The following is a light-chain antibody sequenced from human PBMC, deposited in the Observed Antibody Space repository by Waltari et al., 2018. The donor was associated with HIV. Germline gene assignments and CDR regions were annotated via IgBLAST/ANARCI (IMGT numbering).Light chain of an antibody. V-gene: IGLV2-14*02. CDR1: SSAVGTSNL. CDR3: NSHTTSSTWV. Sequence: ALTQPAPLYGSPGQAITIPCPGTSSAVGTSNLHSWYQQHPGKVPKLLIYDVTKRPSGVSNRFSGSKSGNTASLTISGLQAEDEADYYCNSHTTSSTWVFGEGTRLFVL. CDR2: DVT. J-gene: IGLJ3*02.